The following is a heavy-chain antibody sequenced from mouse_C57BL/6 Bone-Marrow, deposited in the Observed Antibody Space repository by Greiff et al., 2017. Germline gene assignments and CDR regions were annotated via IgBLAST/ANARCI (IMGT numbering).Heavy chain of an antibody. J-gene: IGHJ1*03. CDR1: GYTFTSYG. CDR3: ARIDSTVVDWYFDV. Sequence: QVQLKQSGAELARPGASVKLSCKASGYTFTSYGISWVKQRTGQGLEWIGEIYPRSGNTYYNEKFKGKATLTADKSSSTAYMELRSLTSEDSAVYFCARIDSTVVDWYFDVWGTGTTVTVSS. D-gene: IGHD1-1*01. V-gene: IGHV1-81*01. CDR2: IYPRSGNT.